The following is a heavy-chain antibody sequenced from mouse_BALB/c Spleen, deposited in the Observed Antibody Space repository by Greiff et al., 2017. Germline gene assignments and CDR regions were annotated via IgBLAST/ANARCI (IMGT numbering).Heavy chain of an antibody. J-gene: IGHJ4*01. V-gene: IGHV5-4*02. Sequence: EVKLVESGGGLVKPGGSLKLSCAASGFTFSDYYMYWVRQTPEKRLEWVATISDGGSYTYYPDSVKGRFTISRDNAKNNLYLQMSSLKSEDTAMYYCARSYRYDGHYYAMDYWGQGTSVTVSS. CDR2: ISDGGSYT. D-gene: IGHD2-14*01. CDR1: GFTFSDYY. CDR3: ARSYRYDGHYYAMDY.